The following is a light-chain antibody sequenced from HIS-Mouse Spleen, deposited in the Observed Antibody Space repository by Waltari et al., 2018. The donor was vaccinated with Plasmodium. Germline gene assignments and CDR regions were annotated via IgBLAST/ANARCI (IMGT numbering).Light chain of an antibody. Sequence: EIVLTQSPATLSLSPGERATLPCRASQSVSSYLAWYQPKPGKAPRLLIYDASNRATGIPARFSGSGSGTDFTLTISSLEPEDFAVYYCQQRSNWPPLTFGGGTKVEIK. CDR3: QQRSNWPPLT. J-gene: IGKJ4*01. CDR2: DAS. V-gene: IGKV3-11*01. CDR1: QSVSSY.